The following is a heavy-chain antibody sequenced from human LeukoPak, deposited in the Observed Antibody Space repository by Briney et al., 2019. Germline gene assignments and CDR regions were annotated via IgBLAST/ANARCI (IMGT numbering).Heavy chain of an antibody. CDR2: INHNGNVN. D-gene: IGHD3-16*01. Sequence: GGSLRLSCSAPGFTFSSYGMNWVRQAPGKGLEWVASINHNGNVNYYVDSVKGRFTIPRDNAKNSLYLQMSNLRAEDTAVYFCARGGGLDVWGQGATVTVSS. J-gene: IGHJ6*02. CDR3: ARGGGLDV. CDR1: GFTFSSYG. V-gene: IGHV3-7*03.